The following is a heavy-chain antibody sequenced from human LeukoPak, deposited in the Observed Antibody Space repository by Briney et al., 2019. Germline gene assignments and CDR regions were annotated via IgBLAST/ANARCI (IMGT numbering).Heavy chain of an antibody. CDR1: GYTFTGYY. CDR2: INPNSGGT. J-gene: IGHJ4*02. D-gene: IGHD3-22*01. CDR3: ARAPVNYYDSSGDRFDC. Sequence: ASVKVSCKASGYTFTGYYMHWVRQAPGQGLEWMGWINPNSGGTNYAQKFQGWVTMTRDTSISTAYMELSRLRSDDTAVYYCARAPVNYYDSSGDRFDCWGQGTLVTVSS. V-gene: IGHV1-2*04.